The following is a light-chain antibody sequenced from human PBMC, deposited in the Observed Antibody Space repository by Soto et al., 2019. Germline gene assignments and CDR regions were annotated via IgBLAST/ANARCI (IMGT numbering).Light chain of an antibody. CDR3: QQTLSFPPT. V-gene: IGKV1-12*01. CDR1: QAIDSW. Sequence: DIQMTQSPSSVSASVGDRVTIPCRASQAIDSWLAWYQQKPGEAPKLLIFTGSLLHSGVPPRFSGSGSGTDFTLTISSLQPEDFATYYCQQTLSFPPTFGQGTKV. CDR2: TGS. J-gene: IGKJ1*01.